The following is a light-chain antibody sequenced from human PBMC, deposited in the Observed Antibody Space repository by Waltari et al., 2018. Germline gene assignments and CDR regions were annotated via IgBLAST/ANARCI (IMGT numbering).Light chain of an antibody. CDR2: VHSDGSH. V-gene: IGLV4-69*01. Sequence: QLVLTQSPSASASLGASVKLTCTLSSGHSSNVIAWLQKRPEKGPRYLMKVHSDGSHNKGDEIPDRFSGSSSGAERYLTISSLQSEDEADYYCQTGGHGTWVFGGGTKLTVL. CDR3: QTGGHGTWV. J-gene: IGLJ3*02. CDR1: SGHSSNV.